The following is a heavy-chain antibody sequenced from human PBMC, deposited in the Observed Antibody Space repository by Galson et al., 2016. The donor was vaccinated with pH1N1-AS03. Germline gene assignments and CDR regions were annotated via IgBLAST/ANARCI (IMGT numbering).Heavy chain of an antibody. V-gene: IGHV3-9*01. CDR2: ISWNSNKI. CDR1: GFRFDDYA. Sequence: SLRLSCAVSGFRFDDYAMHWVRQAPGKGLEWASSISWNSNKIDYADSVKGRFTISRDSAKNSLNLQMNSLRAEDTALYYCIKGGAAFADFFDIWGQGTMVTVSS. J-gene: IGHJ3*02. D-gene: IGHD3-16*01. CDR3: IKGGAAFADFFDI.